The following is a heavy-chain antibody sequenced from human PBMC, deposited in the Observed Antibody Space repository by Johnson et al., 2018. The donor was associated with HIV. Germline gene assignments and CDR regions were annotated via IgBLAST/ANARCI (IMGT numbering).Heavy chain of an antibody. CDR2: IGTRSDT. Sequence: VQLVEFGGALVQPGGSTRLSCVASGFAFSTYDMHWVRQVPGKGLEWVGAIGTRSDTYYPASVKGRFTISRDNAKNSLYLQMNSLRAEDTALYYCARDGSEWLVSIHAFDIWGQGTMVTVSS. CDR3: ARDGSEWLVSIHAFDI. V-gene: IGHV3-13*01. J-gene: IGHJ3*02. CDR1: GFAFSTYD. D-gene: IGHD6-19*01.